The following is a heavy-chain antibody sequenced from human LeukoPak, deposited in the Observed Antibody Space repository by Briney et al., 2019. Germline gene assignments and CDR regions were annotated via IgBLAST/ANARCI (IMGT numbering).Heavy chain of an antibody. CDR2: RYFSSKWYT. CDR1: GDSVSSNSAA. Sequence: SQTLSLTCAITGDSVSSNSAAWNWIRQPPSRGIEWQGRRYFSSKWYTDYETSVKSRITIRTDTSKNKFYLQLNSVTPEDTAVYYCGRADYGGNYYNYGKDVWGQGTTVTVSS. D-gene: IGHD4-23*01. V-gene: IGHV6-1*01. CDR3: GRADYGGNYYNYGKDV. J-gene: IGHJ6*02.